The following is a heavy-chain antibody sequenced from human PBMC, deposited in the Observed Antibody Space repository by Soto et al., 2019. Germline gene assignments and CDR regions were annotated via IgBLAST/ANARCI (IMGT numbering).Heavy chain of an antibody. Sequence: GGSLRLSCAASGFTFSSYAMSWVRQAPGKGLEWVSAISGSGGSTYYADSVKGRFTISRDNSKNTLYLQMNSLRAEDTAVYYCAKEASVENSMVRGVIITPVKGDAFDIWGQGTMVTVSS. V-gene: IGHV3-23*01. CDR3: AKEASVENSMVRGVIITPVKGDAFDI. J-gene: IGHJ3*02. D-gene: IGHD3-10*01. CDR2: ISGSGGST. CDR1: GFTFSSYA.